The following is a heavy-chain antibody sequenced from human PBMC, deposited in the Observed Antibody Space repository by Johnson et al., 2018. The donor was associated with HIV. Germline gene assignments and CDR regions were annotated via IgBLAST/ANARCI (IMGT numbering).Heavy chain of an antibody. J-gene: IGHJ3*02. D-gene: IGHD1-26*01. Sequence: QVQLVESGGGLVKPRGSLRLSCAASGFIFRDYYMSWIRQAPGKGLEWVSYISSSGSSIYYADSVKGRFTISRDNAKSSLYLQMNSLRVEDTAVYYCAKESKWESRTPHAFDIWGQGTMVTVSS. CDR2: ISSSGSSI. V-gene: IGHV3-11*04. CDR3: AKESKWESRTPHAFDI. CDR1: GFIFRDYY.